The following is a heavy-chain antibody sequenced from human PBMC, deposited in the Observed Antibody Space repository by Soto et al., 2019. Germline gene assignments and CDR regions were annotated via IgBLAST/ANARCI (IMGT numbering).Heavy chain of an antibody. D-gene: IGHD6-13*01. Sequence: QVQLVQSGAEVKKAGSSVTVSCKASGGTFSNYFINWVRQAPGQGLEWVGGIIPVIGTASYAEKFQGRVTITADDSTSTAYMELSSLSSDDTAVYYCARETPSAAAAYYYYGLDVWGQGTTVTVPS. CDR2: IIPVIGTA. CDR3: ARETPSAAAAYYYYGLDV. CDR1: GGTFSNYF. V-gene: IGHV1-69*01. J-gene: IGHJ6*02.